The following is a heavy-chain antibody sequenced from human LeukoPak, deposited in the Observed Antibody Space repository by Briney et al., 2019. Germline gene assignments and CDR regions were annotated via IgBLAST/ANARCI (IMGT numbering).Heavy chain of an antibody. V-gene: IGHV3-23*01. Sequence: GGSLRLSCAASGFTFNNFAMTWVRQPPGKGLELVSVINDGGSSTTYADSVKGRFTISRDNAKNTLYLQMNSLRVEDTAVYYCARKKAGRDAFDIWGQGTMVTVSS. CDR1: GFTFNNFA. D-gene: IGHD6-19*01. CDR2: INDGGSST. CDR3: ARKKAGRDAFDI. J-gene: IGHJ3*02.